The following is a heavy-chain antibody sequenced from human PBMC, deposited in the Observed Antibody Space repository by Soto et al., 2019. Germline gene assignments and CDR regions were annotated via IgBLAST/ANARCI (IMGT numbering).Heavy chain of an antibody. CDR2: INLSGST. CDR1: GGSFSGYY. Sequence: QVQLQQWGAGLLKPSETLSLTCAVYGGSFSGYYWSWIRQPPGKGLEWIGEINLSGSTNYNPSLKSRVTISVDTSKNQFSLKLSSVTAADTAVYYCARRAVAGTRRPTNFDYWGQGTLVTVSS. J-gene: IGHJ4*02. V-gene: IGHV4-34*01. D-gene: IGHD6-19*01. CDR3: ARRAVAGTRRPTNFDY.